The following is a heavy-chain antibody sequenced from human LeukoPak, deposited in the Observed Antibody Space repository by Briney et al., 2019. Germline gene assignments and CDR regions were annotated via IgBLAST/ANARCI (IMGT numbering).Heavy chain of an antibody. Sequence: ASVKVSCKASGGTFSSYAISWVRQAPGQGLEWVGRIIPHLDIANYAQKFQGRVRIIPHHPTNTHYLELSSLRPEDTAVHYCARHLGWELLTEPFHYWGQGTLVTVSS. V-gene: IGHV1-69*04. CDR3: ARHLGWELLTEPFHY. J-gene: IGHJ4*02. D-gene: IGHD1-26*01. CDR2: IIPHLDIA. CDR1: GGTFSSYA.